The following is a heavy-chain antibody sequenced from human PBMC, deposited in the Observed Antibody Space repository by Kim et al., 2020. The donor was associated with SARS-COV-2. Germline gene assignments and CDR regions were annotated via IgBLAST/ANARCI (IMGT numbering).Heavy chain of an antibody. J-gene: IGHJ1*01. D-gene: IGHD6-19*01. CDR1: GFTFSSYA. Sequence: GGSLRLSCAASGFTFSSYAMHWVRQAPGKGLEWVAVISYDGSNKYYADSVKGRFTISRDNSKNTLYLQMNSLRAEDTAVYYCASDSGWYGYFQHWGQGTL. CDR2: ISYDGSNK. CDR3: ASDSGWYGYFQH. V-gene: IGHV3-30*04.